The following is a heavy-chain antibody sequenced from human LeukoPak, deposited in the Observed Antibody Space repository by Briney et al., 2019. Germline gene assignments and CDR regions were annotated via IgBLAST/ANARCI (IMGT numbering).Heavy chain of an antibody. V-gene: IGHV3-20*04. D-gene: IGHD3-22*01. CDR1: GFTFDDYG. CDR2: INWNGGST. CDR3: ARVYDSSGYYLGGLDY. J-gene: IGHJ4*02. Sequence: GGSLRLSCAASGFTFDDYGMSWVRQAPGKGLEWVSGINWNGGSTGYADSVKGRFTISRDNAKNSLYLQMNSLRAEDTALYYCARVYDSSGYYLGGLDYWGQGTLVTVSS.